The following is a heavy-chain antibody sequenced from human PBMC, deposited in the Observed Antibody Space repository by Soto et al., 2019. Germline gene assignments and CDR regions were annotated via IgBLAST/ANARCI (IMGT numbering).Heavy chain of an antibody. V-gene: IGHV1-69*13. CDR1: GGTFSSYA. J-gene: IGHJ4*02. Sequence: SVKVSCKASGGTFSSYAISWVRQAPGQGLEWMGGIIPIFGTXXXXXXXXXXXXXXXXXXTSTAYMELSSLRSEDTAVYYCALDWSTVTTDYWGQGTLVTVSS. CDR2: IIPIFGTX. CDR3: ALDWSTVTTDY. D-gene: IGHD4-17*01.